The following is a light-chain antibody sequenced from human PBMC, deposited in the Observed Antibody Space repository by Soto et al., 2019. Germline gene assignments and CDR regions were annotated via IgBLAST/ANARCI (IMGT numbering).Light chain of an antibody. CDR1: SSNIGSNT. CDR3: AAWDDSLNGPV. V-gene: IGLV1-44*01. CDR2: SNN. Sequence: QSVLTQPPSASGTPGQRVTISCSGSSSNIGSNTVNWYQQLPGTAPKLLIDSNNQRPSGVPDRFSGSKSGTSASLAISGLHSEDEADYYCAAWDDSLNGPVFGGGTKLTVL. J-gene: IGLJ3*02.